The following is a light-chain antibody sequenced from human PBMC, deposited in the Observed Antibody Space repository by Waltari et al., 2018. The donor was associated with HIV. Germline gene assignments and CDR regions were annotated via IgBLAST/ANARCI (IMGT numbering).Light chain of an antibody. V-gene: IGKV1-27*01. CDR3: QTYDSAPFT. CDR2: AAS. CDR1: QGISNH. J-gene: IGKJ3*01. Sequence: DIQMTQSPPSLSACVRDRVTITCRASQGISNHLAWYQQKPGKLPKLLIYAASTLPSGVPSRFSGSGSGTDFTLTISSLQPEDVATYYCQTYDSAPFTFGPGTKVNIK.